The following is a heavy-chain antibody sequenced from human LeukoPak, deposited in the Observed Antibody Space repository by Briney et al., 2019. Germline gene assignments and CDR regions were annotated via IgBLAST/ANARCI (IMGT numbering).Heavy chain of an antibody. J-gene: IGHJ1*01. V-gene: IGHV4-59*01. CDR3: ASSPVDSSGWTRFQH. CDR2: IYYSGST. Sequence: PSETLPLTCTVSGGSISSYYWSWIRQPPGKGLEWIGYIYYSGSTNYNPSLKSRVTISVDTSKNQFSLKLSSVTAADTAVYYCASSPVDSSGWTRFQHWGQGTLVTVSS. CDR1: GGSISSYY. D-gene: IGHD6-19*01.